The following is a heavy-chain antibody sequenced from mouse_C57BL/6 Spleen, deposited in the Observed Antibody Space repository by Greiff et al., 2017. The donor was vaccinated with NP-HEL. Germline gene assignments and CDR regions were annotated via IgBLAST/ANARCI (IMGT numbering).Heavy chain of an antibody. CDR2: INYDGSST. CDR1: GFTFSDYY. V-gene: IGHV5-16*01. J-gene: IGHJ4*01. CDR3: ARDRGNFAMGY. D-gene: IGHD3-3*01. Sequence: DVKLVESEGGLVQPGSSMKLSCTASGFTFSDYYMAWVRQVPEKGLEWVANINYDGSSTYYLDSLKSRFIISRDNTKNILYLQMSSLKSEDTATYYCARDRGNFAMGYWGKGATVTVAT.